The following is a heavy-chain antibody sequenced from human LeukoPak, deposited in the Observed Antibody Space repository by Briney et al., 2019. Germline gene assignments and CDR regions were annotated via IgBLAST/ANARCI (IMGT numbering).Heavy chain of an antibody. Sequence: PGGSLRLSCASSGFSFSSYAMSWVRQAPGKGLEWVSAISGSGGSTYYADSVKGRFTISRDNSKNTLYLQMNSLRAEDTAVYYCAKVWTPIVGWFGDPPSYFDLWGRGTLVTVSS. J-gene: IGHJ2*01. CDR3: AKVWTPIVGWFGDPPSYFDL. D-gene: IGHD3-10*01. CDR1: GFSFSSYA. CDR2: ISGSGGST. V-gene: IGHV3-23*01.